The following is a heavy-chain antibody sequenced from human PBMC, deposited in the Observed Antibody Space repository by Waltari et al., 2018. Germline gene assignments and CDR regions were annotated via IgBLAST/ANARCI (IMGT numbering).Heavy chain of an antibody. D-gene: IGHD3-3*01. Sequence: QVQLQQWGAGLLTPSETLSLTCSVSGASFSAYYWGWVRHVPGKRLEGIGQVRHPGNTNYNPSLQSRVAISIDTTSKQFSLKVFSVTAADTGLYFCTRGGNYDFWSHSPFVDPWGQGTQVIVSS. CDR2: VRHPGNT. V-gene: IGHV4-34*01. CDR3: TRGGNYDFWSHSPFVDP. CDR1: GASFSAYY. J-gene: IGHJ5*02.